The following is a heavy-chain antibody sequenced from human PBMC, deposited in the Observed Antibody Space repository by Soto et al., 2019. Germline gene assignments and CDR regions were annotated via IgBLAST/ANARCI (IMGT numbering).Heavy chain of an antibody. CDR3: LSARFDY. CDR1: GGSFSSNY. J-gene: IGHJ4*02. Sequence: QVQLQQWGAGLLKPSETLSLTCAVSGGSFSSNYWTWTRQPPGKGLEWIGEINHSGNTNYNPSLKSRVNISVDTSKNQFSLKLSSVTAADTAVYYCLSARFDYWGQGILVTVSS. CDR2: INHSGNT. V-gene: IGHV4-34*01. D-gene: IGHD6-19*01.